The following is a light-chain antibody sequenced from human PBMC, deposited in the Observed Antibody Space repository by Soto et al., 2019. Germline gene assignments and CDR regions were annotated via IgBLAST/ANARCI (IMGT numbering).Light chain of an antibody. V-gene: IGKV1-12*01. CDR2: ASS. Sequence: DIQMTQSPSSVSASVGDTVTITCRASQDILSWLAWYQQKPGEAPRLLIYASSNLQSGVPSRFGGSRSGTDFTLTISSLQPEDFATYYCQQANTFPITFGPGTRLDIK. CDR1: QDILSW. J-gene: IGKJ3*01. CDR3: QQANTFPIT.